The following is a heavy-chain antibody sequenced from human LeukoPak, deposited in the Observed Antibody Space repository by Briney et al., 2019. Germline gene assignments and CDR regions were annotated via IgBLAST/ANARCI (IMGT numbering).Heavy chain of an antibody. CDR1: GFTFNIYG. CDR2: ISYDGHNK. V-gene: IGHV3-30*03. Sequence: GGSLRLSCAASGFTFNIYGMHWVRQAPGKGLEWVAVISYDGHNKYYADSVKGRFIVSRDNSKNTLYLQMNSLRTDDTAVYYCMRDQSGNYAGGDSWGQGILVAVSS. J-gene: IGHJ5*01. D-gene: IGHD1-26*01. CDR3: MRDQSGNYAGGDS.